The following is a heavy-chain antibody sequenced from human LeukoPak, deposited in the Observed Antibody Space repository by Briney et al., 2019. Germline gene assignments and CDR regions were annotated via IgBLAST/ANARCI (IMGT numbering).Heavy chain of an antibody. V-gene: IGHV4-4*07. CDR3: ARGLSDVY. CDR2: MYTSGGA. J-gene: IGHJ4*02. Sequence: SETLSLTCDVSGGSISGYYWSWIRQPAGKGLEWIGRMYTSGGAMYTPSLRRRLTMSVDTPKNQFSLKLSSVTAADTAVYYCARGLSDVYWGQGTLVTVSS. CDR1: GGSISGYY.